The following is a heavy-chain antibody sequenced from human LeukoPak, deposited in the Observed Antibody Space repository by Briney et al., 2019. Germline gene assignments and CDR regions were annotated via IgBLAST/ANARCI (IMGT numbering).Heavy chain of an antibody. D-gene: IGHD3-10*01. Sequence: SVKVSCKASGFTFTSSAMQWARQARGQRLEWIGWIVVGSGNTNYAQKVQERVTITRDMSTSKAYMELRSLRSEDTAVYYCAADPQLLWFGELLFDAGYYYYYMDVWGKGTTVTVSS. V-gene: IGHV1-58*02. CDR3: AADPQLLWFGELLFDAGYYYYYMDV. J-gene: IGHJ6*03. CDR2: IVVGSGNT. CDR1: GFTFTSSA.